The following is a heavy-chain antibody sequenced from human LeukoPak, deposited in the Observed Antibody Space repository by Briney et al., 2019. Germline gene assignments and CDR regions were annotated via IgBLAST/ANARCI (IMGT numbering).Heavy chain of an antibody. CDR1: GYTFTGYH. CDR2: INPNSGDT. D-gene: IGHD2-2*01. Sequence: ASVKVSCKASGYTFTGYHMHWVRQAPGQGLEWMGRINPNSGDTNYAQKFQGRVTMTRDTSISTAYMELSGLRSDDTAVYYCARDYCSSTSCLFDYWGQGTLVTVSS. CDR3: ARDYCSSTSCLFDY. V-gene: IGHV1-2*06. J-gene: IGHJ4*02.